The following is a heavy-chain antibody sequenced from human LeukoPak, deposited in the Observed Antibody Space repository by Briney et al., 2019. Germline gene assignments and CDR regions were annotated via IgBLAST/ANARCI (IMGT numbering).Heavy chain of an antibody. J-gene: IGHJ6*03. Sequence: SETLSLTCAVSGYSISSGYYGCWMRQPPGRGREWIGIIYHRGSTYYTPSLKSRVTISVDTSKNQFSLTLCSVTAADTAVYYCARGLTYYDFWSGHHPGSYYMDVWGKGNTVTVSS. V-gene: IGHV4-38-2*01. D-gene: IGHD3-3*01. CDR1: GYSISSGYY. CDR3: ARGLTYYDFWSGHHPGSYYMDV. CDR2: IYHRGST.